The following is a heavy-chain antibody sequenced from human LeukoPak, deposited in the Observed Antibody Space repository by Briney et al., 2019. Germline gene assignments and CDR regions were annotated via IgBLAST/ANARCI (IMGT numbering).Heavy chain of an antibody. CDR2: ISGSSGHA. J-gene: IGHJ5*02. V-gene: IGHV3-11*06. CDR3: ARDYYGSGSYGWFDP. D-gene: IGHD3-10*01. Sequence: GGSLRLSCATYGFTFSDYYMSWIRQAPGKGLEWVSYISGSSGHAKYADSVKGRFTISRDNAKKSLYLQMNSLRAGDTAVYYCARDYYGSGSYGWFDPWGQGTLVTVTS. CDR1: GFTFSDYY.